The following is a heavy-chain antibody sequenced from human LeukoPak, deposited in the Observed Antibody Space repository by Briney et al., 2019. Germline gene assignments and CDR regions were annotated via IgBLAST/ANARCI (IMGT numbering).Heavy chain of an antibody. CDR3: ARDQSGSWLYYFDY. CDR1: GFTFSSYG. J-gene: IGHJ4*02. CDR2: IRFDGSNK. D-gene: IGHD6-13*01. V-gene: IGHV3-30*02. Sequence: GGSLRLSCAASGFTFSSYGMYWVRQAPGKGLEWGAFIRFDGSNKYYADSVKGRFTLSRDNSKSTLYLQMNSLRAEDTAVYYCARDQSGSWLYYFDYWGQGTLVTVSS.